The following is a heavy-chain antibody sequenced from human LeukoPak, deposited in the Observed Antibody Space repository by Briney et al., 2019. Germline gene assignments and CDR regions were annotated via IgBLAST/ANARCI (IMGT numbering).Heavy chain of an antibody. J-gene: IGHJ4*02. CDR3: ARVYYDILPGYYPLDY. V-gene: IGHV4-39*07. CDR2: IYYSGST. CDR1: GGSISSSSYY. Sequence: PSETLSLTCTVSGGSISSSSYYRGWIRQPPGKGLVWIGSIYYSGSTYYNPSLKSRVTISVDTSKHQFSLKLSSVTAADTAVYYCARVYYDILPGYYPLDYWGQGTLVTVSS. D-gene: IGHD3-9*01.